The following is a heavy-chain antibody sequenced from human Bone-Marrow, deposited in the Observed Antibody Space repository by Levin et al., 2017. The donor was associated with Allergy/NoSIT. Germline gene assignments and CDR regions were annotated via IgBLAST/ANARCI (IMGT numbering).Heavy chain of an antibody. D-gene: IGHD2-8*01. J-gene: IGHJ6*02. Sequence: GESLKISCAASGFTFSSYDMHWVRQATGKGLEWVSAIGTAGDTYYPGSVKGRFTISRENAKNSLYLQMNSLRAGDTAVYYCARFGRYGLTEWCMRTYYYYYYGMDVWGQGTTVTVSS. V-gene: IGHV3-13*01. CDR3: ARFGRYGLTEWCMRTYYYYYYGMDV. CDR1: GFTFSSYD. CDR2: IGTAGDT.